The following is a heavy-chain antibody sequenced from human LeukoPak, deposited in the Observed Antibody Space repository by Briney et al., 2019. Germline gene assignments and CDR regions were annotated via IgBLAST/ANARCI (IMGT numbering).Heavy chain of an antibody. J-gene: IGHJ6*02. V-gene: IGHV1-8*01. D-gene: IGHD2-2*01. CDR2: MNPNSGNT. CDR3: GRVVVVPTAILPYYYYGMDV. CDR1: GYTFTSYD. Sequence: GASVKVSCKASGYTFTSYDISWVRQATGQGLEWMGWMNPNSGNTGYAQKFQGRVTMTRNTSISTAYMELSSLRSEDTAVYYCGRVVVVPTAILPYYYYGMDVWGQGTTVTVSS.